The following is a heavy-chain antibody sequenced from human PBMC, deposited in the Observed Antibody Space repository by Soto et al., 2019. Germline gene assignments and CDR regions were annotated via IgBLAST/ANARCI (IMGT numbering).Heavy chain of an antibody. CDR1: GFAFSSHP. V-gene: IGHV3-23*01. J-gene: IGHJ3*02. CDR2: ISEGGDLT. D-gene: IGHD3-10*01. CDR3: ARRVIGSSRAFDI. Sequence: PGGSLRLSCAASGFAFSSHPMSWVRQAPEKGLEWVAGISEGGDLTYNADSVRGRFTISRDNSRNTLYLQMNSLRAEDTAVYYCARRVIGSSRAFDIWGQGTMVTVSS.